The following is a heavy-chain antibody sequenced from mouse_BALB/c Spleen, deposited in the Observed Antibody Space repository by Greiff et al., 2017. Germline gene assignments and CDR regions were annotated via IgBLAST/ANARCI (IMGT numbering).Heavy chain of an antibody. CDR3: ASSYGNGVAD. D-gene: IGHD2-10*02. J-gene: IGHJ3*01. V-gene: IGHV3-2*02. CDR1: GYSITSDYA. Sequence: EVKLQESGPGLVKPSQSLSLTCTVPGYSITSDYAWNWIRQFPGNKLEWMGYISYSGSTSYNPSLKSRISITRDTSKNQFFLQLNSVTTEDTATYYCASSYGNGVADGGQGTLVTVSA. CDR2: ISYSGST.